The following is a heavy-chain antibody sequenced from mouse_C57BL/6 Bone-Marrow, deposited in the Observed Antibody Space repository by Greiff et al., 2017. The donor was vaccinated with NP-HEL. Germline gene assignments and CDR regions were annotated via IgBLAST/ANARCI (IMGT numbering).Heavy chain of an antibody. V-gene: IGHV1-55*01. CDR2: IYPGSGST. CDR3: ARSSYLLLRSYAMDY. D-gene: IGHD1-1*01. Sequence: VKLQQPGAELVKPGASVKMSCKASGYTFTSYWITWVKQRPGQGLEWIGDIYPGSGSTNYNEKFKSKATLTVDTSSSTAYMQLSSLTSEDSAVYYCARSSYLLLRSYAMDYWGQGTSVTVSS. CDR1: GYTFTSYW. J-gene: IGHJ4*01.